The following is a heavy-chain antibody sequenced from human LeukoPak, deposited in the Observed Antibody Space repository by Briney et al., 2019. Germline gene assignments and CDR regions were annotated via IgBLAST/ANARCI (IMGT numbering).Heavy chain of an antibody. J-gene: IGHJ5*02. CDR3: ARVSISSSWYTAWFDP. CDR2: IIPILGIA. Sequence: ASVKVSCKASGYTFTSYGISWVRQAPGQGLEWMGRIIPILGIANYAQKFQGRVTITADKSTSTAYMELSSLRSEDTAVYYCARVSISSSWYTAWFDPWGQGTLVTVSS. D-gene: IGHD6-13*01. CDR1: GYTFTSYG. V-gene: IGHV1-69*04.